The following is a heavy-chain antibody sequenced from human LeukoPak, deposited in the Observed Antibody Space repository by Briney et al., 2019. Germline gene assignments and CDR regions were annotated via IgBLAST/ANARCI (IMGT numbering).Heavy chain of an antibody. Sequence: KPSETLSLTCAVSGGSISSYYWSWIRQPPGKGLEWIGYIYYSGSTNYNPSLKSRVTISVDTSKNQFSLKLSSVTAADTAVYYCARALPRGSWYREDAFDIWGQGTMVTVSS. CDR2: IYYSGST. J-gene: IGHJ3*02. V-gene: IGHV4-59*01. D-gene: IGHD6-13*01. CDR3: ARALPRGSWYREDAFDI. CDR1: GGSISSYY.